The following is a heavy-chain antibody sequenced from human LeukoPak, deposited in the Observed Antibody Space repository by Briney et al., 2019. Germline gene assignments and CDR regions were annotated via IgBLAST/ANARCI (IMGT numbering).Heavy chain of an antibody. V-gene: IGHV4-39*01. Sequence: SETLSLTCTVSGVSISSSNPYWGWIRQPPGKGLEWIGTLSHSGSTYYNPSLKSRITISVDTSKSQFSLRLSSVTAADTALYYCARHIQGANVCDYWGQGTLVTVPS. CDR2: LSHSGST. D-gene: IGHD2-21*01. J-gene: IGHJ4*02. CDR3: ARHIQGANVCDY. CDR1: GVSISSSNPY.